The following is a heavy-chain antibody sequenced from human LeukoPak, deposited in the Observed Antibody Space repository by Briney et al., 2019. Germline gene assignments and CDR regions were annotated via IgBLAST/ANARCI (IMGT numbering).Heavy chain of an antibody. D-gene: IGHD2-21*02. CDR1: VYTFTNYY. CDR3: AREGGGDRGRAFDI. V-gene: IGHV1-46*01. Sequence: ASVKVSFKASVYTFTNYYIHWLRQAPGQGLGWMGILNPSAATTTYAQNFQGRVTMTRATSTRTVYMELSSLRSEDTAVYYCAREGGGDRGRAFDIWGQGTMVTVSS. J-gene: IGHJ3*02. CDR2: LNPSAATT.